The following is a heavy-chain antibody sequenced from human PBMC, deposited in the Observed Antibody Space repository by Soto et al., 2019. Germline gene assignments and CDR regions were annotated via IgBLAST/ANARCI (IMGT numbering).Heavy chain of an antibody. Sequence: SETLSLTCAVSGYSLSSGSYWGWIRQPPGKGLEWIGSIYHSGSTYYNPSLKSRVTISVDTSKKQFSLKVSSVTAADTAVYYCARFLFLASEWLSAFDIWCHGTLVT. J-gene: IGHJ3*02. CDR3: ARFLFLASEWLSAFDI. V-gene: IGHV4-38-2*01. CDR1: GYSLSSGSY. CDR2: IYHSGST. D-gene: IGHD3-3*01.